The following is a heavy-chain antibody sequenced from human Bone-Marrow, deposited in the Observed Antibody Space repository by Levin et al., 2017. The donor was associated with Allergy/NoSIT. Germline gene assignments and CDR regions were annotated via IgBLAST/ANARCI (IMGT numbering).Heavy chain of an antibody. CDR2: IYYSGST. CDR3: ASWGIWGSSSWTLRYYYGMDV. Sequence: ESLKISCTVSGGSISSSSYYWGWIRQPPGKGLERIGSIYYSGSTYYNPSLKSRVTISVDTSKNQFSLKLSSVTAADTAVYYCASWGIWGSSSWTLRYYYGMDVWGQGTTVTVSS. D-gene: IGHD6-13*01. CDR1: GGSISSSSYY. V-gene: IGHV4-39*07. J-gene: IGHJ6*02.